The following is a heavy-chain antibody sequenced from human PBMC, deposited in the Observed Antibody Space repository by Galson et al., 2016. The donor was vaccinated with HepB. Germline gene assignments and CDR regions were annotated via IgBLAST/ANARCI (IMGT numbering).Heavy chain of an antibody. Sequence: LRLSCAASGFTFSTSAVHWVRQAPGKGLEWVAVISSDGSNQFYADSVTGRFTISRDNSKDTLYLQMDSLRAEDTAVYYCAKDGGYTYALGYWGRGTLVTVSS. CDR2: ISSDGSNQ. CDR3: AKDGGYTYALGY. D-gene: IGHD5-18*01. CDR1: GFTFSTSA. J-gene: IGHJ4*02. V-gene: IGHV3-30-3*01.